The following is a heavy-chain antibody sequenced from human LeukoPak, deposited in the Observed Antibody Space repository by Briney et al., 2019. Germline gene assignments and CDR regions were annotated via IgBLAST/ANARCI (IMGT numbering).Heavy chain of an antibody. CDR3: AKDSSYSSSRGYFDY. CDR2: IKQDGSEK. Sequence: GGSLRPSCAASGFTVSSNYMSWVRQAPGKGLEWVANIKQDGSEKYYADSVKGRFTISRDNAKNSLYLQMNSLRAEDMALYYCAKDSSYSSSRGYFDYWGQGTLVTVSS. V-gene: IGHV3-7*03. CDR1: GFTVSSNY. D-gene: IGHD6-13*01. J-gene: IGHJ4*02.